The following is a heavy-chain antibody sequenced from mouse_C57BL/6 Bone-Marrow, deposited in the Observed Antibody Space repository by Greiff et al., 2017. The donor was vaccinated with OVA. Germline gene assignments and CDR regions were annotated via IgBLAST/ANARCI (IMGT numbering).Heavy chain of an antibody. CDR3: AGWDYAMDY. V-gene: IGHV1-7*01. Sequence: QVQLQQSGAELVKPGASVKLSCKASGYTFSSYWMHWVKQRPGQGLEWIGYINPSSGYTKYNQKFKDRATLTADKSASTVFMQLSSLTYEDSAVYYCAGWDYAMDYWGQGTAITVSS. CDR1: GYTFSSYW. J-gene: IGHJ4*01. CDR2: INPSSGYT.